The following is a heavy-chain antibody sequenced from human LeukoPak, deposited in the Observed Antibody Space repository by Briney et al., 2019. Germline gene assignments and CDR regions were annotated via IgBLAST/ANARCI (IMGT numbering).Heavy chain of an antibody. CDR3: ARDSHIVVVPAAILPDY. D-gene: IGHD2-2*02. V-gene: IGHV1-18*01. CDR1: GYTFTSYG. Sequence: ATVEVSCKASGYTFTSYGISWVRQAPGQGLEWMGWISAYNGNTNYAQKLQGRVTMTTDTSTSTAYMELRSLRSDDTAVYYCARDSHIVVVPAAILPDYWGQGTLVTVSS. CDR2: ISAYNGNT. J-gene: IGHJ4*02.